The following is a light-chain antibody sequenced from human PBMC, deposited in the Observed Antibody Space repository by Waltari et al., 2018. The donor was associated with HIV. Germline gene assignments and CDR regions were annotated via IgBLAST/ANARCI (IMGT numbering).Light chain of an antibody. CDR1: QSIATY. CDR3: QQRAISPGT. V-gene: IGKV3-11*01. J-gene: IGKJ5*01. CDR2: QAS. Sequence: EIVLTQSPATLSLSPGERATLSCRASQSIATYLAWYQHKPGQPPRLLMSQASTRATGIPARFSGSGSGTDFTLTISSLEPEDFAIYYCQQRAISPGTFGHGTRLDIK.